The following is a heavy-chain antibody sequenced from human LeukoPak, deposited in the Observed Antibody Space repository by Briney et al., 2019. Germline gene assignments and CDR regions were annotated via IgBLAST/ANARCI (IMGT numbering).Heavy chain of an antibody. CDR3: ARIATAGIYYMDG. CDR1: GYSISGAYY. Sequence: SETLSLTCTVSGYSISGAYYWGWIRQPPGKGLEWIGSIYHSGNTYYNPSLKSRVTISVDTSKNHFSLKLNSVTAADTAVYYCARIATAGIYYMDGWGKGTTVTVSS. D-gene: IGHD6-13*01. CDR2: IYHSGNT. J-gene: IGHJ6*03. V-gene: IGHV4-38-2*02.